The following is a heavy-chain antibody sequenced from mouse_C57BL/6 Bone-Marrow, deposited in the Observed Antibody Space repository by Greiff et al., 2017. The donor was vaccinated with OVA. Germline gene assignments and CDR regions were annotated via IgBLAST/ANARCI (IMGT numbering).Heavy chain of an antibody. J-gene: IGHJ2*01. CDR1: GFNIKDDY. Sequence: EVQLQQSGAELVRPGASVKLSCTASGFNIKDDYMHWVKQRPEQGLEWIGWIAPENGDTECASKFQGKATITADTSSNTAYLRLSSLTSEDTAVYYCATYRYWGQGSTLTVSS. CDR2: IAPENGDT. CDR3: ATYRY. V-gene: IGHV14-4*01.